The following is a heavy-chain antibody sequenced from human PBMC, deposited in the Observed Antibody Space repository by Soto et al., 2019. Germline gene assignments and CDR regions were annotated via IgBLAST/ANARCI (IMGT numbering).Heavy chain of an antibody. D-gene: IGHD3-22*01. Sequence: QVQLVQSGAEVKKPGSSVKVSGKASGGTFSSYAISWVRQAPGQGLEWMGGIIPIFGTANYAQKFQGRVTITADESTSTAYMELSSLRSEDTAVYYCARVLTYYYDSSGYGAFDIWGQGTMVTVSS. CDR3: ARVLTYYYDSSGYGAFDI. CDR2: IIPIFGTA. CDR1: GGTFSSYA. V-gene: IGHV1-69*12. J-gene: IGHJ3*02.